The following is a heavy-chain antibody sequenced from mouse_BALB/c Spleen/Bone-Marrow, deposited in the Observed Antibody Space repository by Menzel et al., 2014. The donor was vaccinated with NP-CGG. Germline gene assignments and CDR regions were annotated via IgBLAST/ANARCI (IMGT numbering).Heavy chain of an antibody. Sequence: QVQLQQSGAELVKPGASVNLSCKASGYTFTSYWVYWVKQRPGQGLEWIGEINPSNGRANYNEKFKNKATLTVDKSTSTPYRQVSSLTSEDSAVYYCARXXXRSWFAYWGEGTLVTVSA. CDR1: GYTFTSYW. V-gene: IGHV1S81*02. CDR3: ARXXXRSWFAY. D-gene: IGHD2-14*01. CDR2: INPSNGRA. J-gene: IGHJ3*01.